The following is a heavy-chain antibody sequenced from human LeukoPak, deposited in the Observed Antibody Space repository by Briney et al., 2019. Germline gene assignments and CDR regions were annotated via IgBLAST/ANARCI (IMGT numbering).Heavy chain of an antibody. CDR2: ISGSGSTA. CDR3: ASHFDYGDYSSLRY. D-gene: IGHD4-17*01. CDR1: GFTFNTYG. J-gene: IGHJ4*02. V-gene: IGHV3-23*01. Sequence: PGGSLRLSCAASGFTFNTYGMSWARQAPGKGLEWVSSISGSGSTAYYADSVKGRFTISRDNSKNTLYLQMNSLRAEDTAVYHCASHFDYGDYSSLRYWGQGTLVTVSS.